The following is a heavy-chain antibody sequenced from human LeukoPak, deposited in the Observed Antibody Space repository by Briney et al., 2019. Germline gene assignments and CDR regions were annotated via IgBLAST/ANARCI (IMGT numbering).Heavy chain of an antibody. D-gene: IGHD3-10*01. CDR2: INPSGGST. V-gene: IGHV1-46*01. Sequence: ASVKVSCKASGYTFTSYYMHWVRQAPGQGLEWMGIINPSGGSTSYAQKFQGRVTMTRDTSTSTAYMELRSLRSDDTAVYYCAVVPDNWFDPWGQGTLVTVSS. CDR1: GYTFTSYY. CDR3: AVVPDNWFDP. J-gene: IGHJ5*02.